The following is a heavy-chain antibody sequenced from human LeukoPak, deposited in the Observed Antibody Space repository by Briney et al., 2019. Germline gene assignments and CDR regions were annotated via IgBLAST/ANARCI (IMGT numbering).Heavy chain of an antibody. D-gene: IGHD2-21*02. J-gene: IGHJ4*02. CDR1: GFTFSSYG. V-gene: IGHV3-30*03. CDR3: ARDPLIYCGGDCGSSSWHLHYFDY. CDR2: ISYDGSNK. Sequence: GGSLRLSCAASGFTFSSYGMHWVRQAPGKGLEWVAVISYDGSNKYYADSVKGRFTISRDNSKNTLYLQINSLRAEDTAVYYCARDPLIYCGGDCGSSSWHLHYFDYWGQGTLVTVSS.